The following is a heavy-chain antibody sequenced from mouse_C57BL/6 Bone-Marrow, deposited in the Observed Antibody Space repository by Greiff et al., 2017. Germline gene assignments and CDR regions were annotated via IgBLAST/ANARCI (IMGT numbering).Heavy chain of an antibody. CDR2: ISSGGSYT. CDR1: GFTFSSYG. D-gene: IGHD3-3*01. J-gene: IGHJ1*03. CDR3: ARRGTSWYFDV. V-gene: IGHV5-6*01. Sequence: DVQLVESGGDLVKPGGSLKLSCAAYGFTFSSYGMSWVRQTPDKRLEWVATISSGGSYTYYPDSVKGRFPISRDNAKNTLYLQMSSLKSEDTALYYGARRGTSWYFDVWGTGTTVTVSS.